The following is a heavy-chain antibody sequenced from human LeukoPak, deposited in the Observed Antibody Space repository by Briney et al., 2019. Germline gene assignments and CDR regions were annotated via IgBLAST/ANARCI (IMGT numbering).Heavy chain of an antibody. J-gene: IGHJ6*02. CDR1: GFTFSSYS. V-gene: IGHV3-21*01. CDR2: ISSSSSYI. D-gene: IGHD3-3*01. Sequence: GGSLRLSCAASGFTFSSYSMNWVRQAPGKGLEWVSSISSSSSYIYYADSVKGRFTISRDNAKNSLYLQMNSLRAEDTAVYYCARRGASDCYDFWSGSNYYYGMDVWGQGTTVTVSS. CDR3: ARRGASDCYDFWSGSNYYYGMDV.